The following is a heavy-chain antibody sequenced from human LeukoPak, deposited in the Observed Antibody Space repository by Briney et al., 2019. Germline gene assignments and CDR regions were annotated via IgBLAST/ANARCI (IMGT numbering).Heavy chain of an antibody. J-gene: IGHJ4*02. CDR2: IWHSGIT. D-gene: IGHD5-24*01. Sequence: SETLSLTCTVSGYSISSGYYWGWIRQSPGKGLEWIGTIWHSGITYYNPSLKSRVTISVDTSKNQFSLKLSSVTAADTAVYYCARRIWRWLQLIDYWGQGTLVTVSS. CDR1: GYSISSGYY. CDR3: ARRIWRWLQLIDY. V-gene: IGHV4-38-2*02.